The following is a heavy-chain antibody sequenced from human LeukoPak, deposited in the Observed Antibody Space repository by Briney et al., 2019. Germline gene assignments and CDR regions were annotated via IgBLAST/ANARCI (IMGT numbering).Heavy chain of an antibody. CDR1: GYTFTGYY. CDR2: INPNSGGT. V-gene: IGHV1-2*02. D-gene: IGHD2-2*02. J-gene: IGHJ6*03. Sequence: ASVKVSCKASGYTFTGYYMHWVRQAPGQGLEWMGWINPNSGGTNYAQKFQGRVTMTRDTSISTAYMELSRLRSDDTAVYYCARDTAEVVPAAILGGYYYYMDVWGKGTTVTVSS. CDR3: ARDTAEVVPAAILGGYYYYMDV.